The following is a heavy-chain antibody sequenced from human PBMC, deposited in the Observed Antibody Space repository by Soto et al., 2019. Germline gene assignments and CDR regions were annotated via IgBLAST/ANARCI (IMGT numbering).Heavy chain of an antibody. D-gene: IGHD3-16*01. CDR2: ISGSGGST. J-gene: IGHJ4*01. CDR1: GFTFSNNA. V-gene: IGHV3-23*01. Sequence: QPGGSLRLSFAGSGFTFSNNAMNWVRQSPGKGLEWVSVISGSGGSTYYADSVKGRFTISRDNSKNTLFLQMNSLRAEDTAVYYCAKVMGVPPPYSFDYWGRGTLVTVSS. CDR3: AKVMGVPPPYSFDY.